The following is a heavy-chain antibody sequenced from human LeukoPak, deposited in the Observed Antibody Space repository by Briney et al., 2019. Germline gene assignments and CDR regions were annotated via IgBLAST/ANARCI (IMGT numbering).Heavy chain of an antibody. CDR3: ARDSYGDANFDS. CDR2: IYADGNT. Sequence: GGSLRLSCAASGFIVNTNYMTWVRQAPGRGLEWVSFIYADGNTYYADSVKGRFTISRDISKNAVYLQMNSLRTEDTAVYYCARDSYGDANFDSWGQGTLVTVSS. CDR1: GFIVNTNY. J-gene: IGHJ4*02. V-gene: IGHV3-53*01. D-gene: IGHD4-17*01.